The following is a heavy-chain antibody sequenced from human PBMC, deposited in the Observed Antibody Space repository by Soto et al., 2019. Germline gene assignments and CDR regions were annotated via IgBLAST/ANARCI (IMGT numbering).Heavy chain of an antibody. D-gene: IGHD6-19*01. CDR1: GGTFTGYS. J-gene: IGHJ6*02. CDR2: VIPRFGTT. Sequence: QVQLEQSGAEVKRPGSSVKVSCRASGGTFTGYSINWVRRAPGQGPEWMGAVIPRFGTTTYAQRFEGRVTVIAGASTSTVFMEMSGLRSEDTAVYFCARARTVAVSGRTGGYYYYAMDLWGQGTAVTVSS. V-gene: IGHV1-69*01. CDR3: ARARTVAVSGRTGGYYYYAMDL.